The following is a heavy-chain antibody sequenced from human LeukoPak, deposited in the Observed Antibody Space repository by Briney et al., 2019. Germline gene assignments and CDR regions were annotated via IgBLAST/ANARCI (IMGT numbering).Heavy chain of an antibody. CDR1: GYAFTYYY. J-gene: IGHJ4*02. CDR2: INPNTGTT. V-gene: IGHV1-46*01. Sequence: ASVTVSCKASGYAFTYYYIHWVRQAPGQGLEWMGVINPNTGTTNYAQRFQGRVTLTRDTSTSTVYMELSSLRSQDTAVYYCARGERITIFGVVISYFDNWGQGTLVTVSS. D-gene: IGHD3-3*01. CDR3: ARGERITIFGVVISYFDN.